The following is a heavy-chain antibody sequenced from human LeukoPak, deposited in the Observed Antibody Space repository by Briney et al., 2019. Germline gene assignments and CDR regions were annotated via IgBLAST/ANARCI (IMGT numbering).Heavy chain of an antibody. CDR3: AKGLYCTSTSCSSRFDY. D-gene: IGHD2-2*01. CDR1: GFTFSNYA. V-gene: IGHV3-23*01. CDR2: LSGSGGAT. Sequence: PGGSLRLSCAASGFTFSNYAMAWVRQAPGKGLEWVSILSGSGGATYYADSVKGRFTISRDNSENTLFLQMNNLGAEDTALYYCAKGLYCTSTSCSSRFDYWGQGTLVTVSS. J-gene: IGHJ4*02.